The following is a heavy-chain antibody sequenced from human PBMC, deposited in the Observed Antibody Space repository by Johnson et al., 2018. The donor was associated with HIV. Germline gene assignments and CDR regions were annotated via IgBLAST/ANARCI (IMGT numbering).Heavy chain of an antibody. J-gene: IGHJ3*02. CDR1: GFTFFSYG. Sequence: QMLLVESGGGVVQPGRSLRLSCVASGFTFFSYGMHWVRQAPGKGLEWVAVISYDGSNKYYVESVKGRFTISRDNSKNTLYVQMNSLRAEDTAIYHCARATSASGTDNDAFDIWGQGTMVTVSS. CDR3: ARATSASGTDNDAFDI. CDR2: ISYDGSNK. D-gene: IGHD6-13*01. V-gene: IGHV3-30*03.